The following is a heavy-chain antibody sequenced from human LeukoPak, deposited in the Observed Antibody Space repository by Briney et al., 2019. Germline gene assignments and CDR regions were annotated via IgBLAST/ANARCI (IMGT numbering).Heavy chain of an antibody. Sequence: GESLKISCKGSGYSFISYWIGWVRQMPGKGLEWVGIIYPGDSDTRYSPSFQGQVTISADKSISTAYLQWSSLKASDTAMYYCARSQQQLVINHPWFDPWGQGTLVTVSS. V-gene: IGHV5-51*01. CDR3: ARSQQQLVINHPWFDP. CDR2: IYPGDSDT. D-gene: IGHD6-13*01. CDR1: GYSFISYW. J-gene: IGHJ5*02.